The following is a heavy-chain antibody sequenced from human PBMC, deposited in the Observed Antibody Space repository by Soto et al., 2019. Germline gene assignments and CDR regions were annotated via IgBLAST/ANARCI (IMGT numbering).Heavy chain of an antibody. CDR3: GRGHHGDYVDF. CDR2: IYYSGST. CDR1: GGSINSGGYY. V-gene: IGHV4-31*03. Sequence: PSETLSLTCTVSGGSINSGGYYWSWIRQHPGKGLEWIGYIYYSGSTYYNPSLKSRVTISVDTSKNQFSLKLSSVTAADTAVYYCGRGHHGDYVDFWGQGSVVTVSS. J-gene: IGHJ4*02. D-gene: IGHD3-16*01.